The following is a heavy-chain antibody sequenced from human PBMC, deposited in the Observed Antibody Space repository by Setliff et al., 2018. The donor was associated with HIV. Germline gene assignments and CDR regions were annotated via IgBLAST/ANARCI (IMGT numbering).Heavy chain of an antibody. CDR2: IYYSGNT. CDR3: AGHVAATGGADL. J-gene: IGHJ5*02. V-gene: IGHV4-39*01. Sequence: SETLSLTCTVSGGSISSSTYYWGWIRQPPGKGLEWIGSIYYSGNTYYNPSLKSRVTISVDTSKNQFSLKLSPVTAADTAVYYCAGHVAATGGADLWGQGTLVTVS. CDR1: GGSISSSTYY. D-gene: IGHD6-13*01.